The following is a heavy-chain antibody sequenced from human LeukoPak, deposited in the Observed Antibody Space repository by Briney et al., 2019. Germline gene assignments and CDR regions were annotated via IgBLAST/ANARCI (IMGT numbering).Heavy chain of an antibody. Sequence: GGSLRLSCAASGFTFDDYGMSWVRQAPGKGLEWVSGINWNGGSTGYADSVKGRFPISRDNAKNSLYLQMNSLRAEDTALYYCASKTHPGAFDIWGQGTMVTVSS. V-gene: IGHV3-20*04. CDR3: ASKTHPGAFDI. D-gene: IGHD4-23*01. CDR2: INWNGGST. J-gene: IGHJ3*02. CDR1: GFTFDDYG.